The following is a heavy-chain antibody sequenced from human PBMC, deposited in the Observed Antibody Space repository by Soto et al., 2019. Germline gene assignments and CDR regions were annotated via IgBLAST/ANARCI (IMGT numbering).Heavy chain of an antibody. Sequence: EVQLLESGGGLVQPGGSLRLSCAASGFTFSSYAMSWVRQAPGKGLEWVSAISGSGSSTKYADSVKGRFTISRDNSQSTITLQVNSLRGEDTAVYFCASGSATTGYLVYEWGQGTLVTGYS. CDR2: ISGSGSST. V-gene: IGHV3-23*01. CDR1: GFTFSSYA. J-gene: IGHJ4*02. D-gene: IGHD3-9*01. CDR3: ASGSATTGYLVYE.